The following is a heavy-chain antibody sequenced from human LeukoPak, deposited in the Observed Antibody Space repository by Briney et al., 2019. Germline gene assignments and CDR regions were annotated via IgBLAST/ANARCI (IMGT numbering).Heavy chain of an antibody. CDR3: ARDGLNTMVRGKIHNNYMDV. J-gene: IGHJ6*03. V-gene: IGHV4-61*02. D-gene: IGHD3-10*01. CDR1: GGSISSGSYY. CDR2: IYTSGSS. Sequence: SQTLSLTCTVSGGSISSGSYYWSWIRQPAGKGLEWIVRIYTSGSSNYNPSLKSRVTISVDTSKNQFSLKLSSVTAADTAVYYCARDGLNTMVRGKIHNNYMDVWGKGTTVSISS.